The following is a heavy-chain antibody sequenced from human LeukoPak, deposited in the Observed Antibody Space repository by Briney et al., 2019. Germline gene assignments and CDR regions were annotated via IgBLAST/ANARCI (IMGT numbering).Heavy chain of an antibody. CDR3: ARVGSSGYCFGHFDY. Sequence: GGSLRLSCAASGFTVSSNYMSWVRQAPGKGLEWVSVIYSGGSTYYADSVKGRFTISRDNSKNTLYLQMNSLRAEDTAVYYCARVGSSGYCFGHFDYWGQGTLVTVSS. CDR2: IYSGGST. CDR1: GFTVSSNY. V-gene: IGHV3-66*01. J-gene: IGHJ4*02. D-gene: IGHD3-22*01.